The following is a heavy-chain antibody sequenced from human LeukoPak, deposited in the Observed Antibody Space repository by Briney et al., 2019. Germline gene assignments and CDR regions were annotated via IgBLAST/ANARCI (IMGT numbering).Heavy chain of an antibody. CDR3: ATHTISGVVTYAFQM. J-gene: IGHJ3*02. V-gene: IGHV1-24*01. D-gene: IGHD3-3*01. Sequence: ASVKVSCKLSGYSGIELDMHWVRQAPGKGLEWMGGFDREDGGTIYARKFQGRVTMTEDTPTDTAYMGLTSLTSDDTAVYYCATHTISGVVTYAFQMWGQGTMVTVSS. CDR2: FDREDGGT. CDR1: GYSGIELD.